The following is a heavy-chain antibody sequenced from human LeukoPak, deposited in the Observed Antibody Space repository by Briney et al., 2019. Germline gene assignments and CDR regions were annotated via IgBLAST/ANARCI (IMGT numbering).Heavy chain of an antibody. J-gene: IGHJ6*02. Sequence: ASVKVSCKASGYTFTSYGISWVRQAPGQGLEWMGWISSYNGNTNYAQKLQGRVTMTTDTSTSTAYMELRSLRSDDTAVYYCAREPGYSSSWYLMKYYYYGMDVWGQGTTVTVSS. V-gene: IGHV1-18*01. CDR3: AREPGYSSSWYLMKYYYYGMDV. CDR2: ISSYNGNT. D-gene: IGHD6-13*01. CDR1: GYTFTSYG.